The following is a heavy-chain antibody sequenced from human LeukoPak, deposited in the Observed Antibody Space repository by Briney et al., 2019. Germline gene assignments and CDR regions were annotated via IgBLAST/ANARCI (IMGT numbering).Heavy chain of an antibody. Sequence: SETLSLTCTVSGGSISSSSYYWGWIRQPPGKGLEWIGSIYYSGSTYYNPSLKSRVTISVDTSKNQFSLKLSSVTAADTAVYYCARGGYNWNDGSNYYYMDVWGKGTTVTVSS. J-gene: IGHJ6*03. V-gene: IGHV4-39*07. CDR3: ARGGYNWNDGSNYYYMDV. CDR2: IYYSGST. D-gene: IGHD1-1*01. CDR1: GGSISSSSYY.